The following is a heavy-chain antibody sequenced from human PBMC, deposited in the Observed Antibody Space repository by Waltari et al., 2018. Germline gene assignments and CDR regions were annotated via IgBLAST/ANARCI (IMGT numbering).Heavy chain of an antibody. CDR3: ATARGGGIVPAATFDY. V-gene: IGHV1-24*01. CDR1: GYTLTELS. CDR2: CDAEGGET. D-gene: IGHD2-2*01. Sequence: QVQLVQSGAEAKKPGASVKVSCKVSGYTLTELSMHWVRQAPGKGLAGLGGCDAEGGETSYGQKFQGRVTMTEDPSTDTAYMELSSLGSEDTAVYYCATARGGGIVPAATFDYWGQGTLVTVSS. J-gene: IGHJ4*02.